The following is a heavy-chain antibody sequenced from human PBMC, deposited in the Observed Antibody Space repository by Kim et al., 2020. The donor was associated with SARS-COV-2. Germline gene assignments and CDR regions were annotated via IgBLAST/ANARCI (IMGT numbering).Heavy chain of an antibody. CDR2: IYYSGST. D-gene: IGHD6-19*01. CDR1: GGSISSSSYY. CDR3: ASLAVAGPGGDFDY. J-gene: IGHJ4*02. Sequence: SETLSLTCTVSGGSISSSSYYWGWIRQPPGKGLEWIGSIYYSGSTYYNPSLKSRVTISVDTSKNQFSLKLSSVTAADTAVYYCASLAVAGPGGDFDYWGQGTLVTVSS. V-gene: IGHV4-39*01.